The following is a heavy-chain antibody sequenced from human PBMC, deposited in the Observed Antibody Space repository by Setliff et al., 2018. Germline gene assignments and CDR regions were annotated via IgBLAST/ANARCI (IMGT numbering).Heavy chain of an antibody. J-gene: IGHJ4*02. V-gene: IGHV4-59*01. CDR1: GDSINPYY. CDR2: IYYSGAT. D-gene: IGHD3-22*01. Sequence: SETLSLTCSVSGDSINPYYWTWIRQPPGKGLEWIGFIYYSGATTYNPSLKSRVTISVDTSKNQFSLNLNSVTAADTAVYYCARYRNYFDSSGQTQYYFDYWGQGTQVTVSS. CDR3: ARYRNYFDSSGQTQYYFDY.